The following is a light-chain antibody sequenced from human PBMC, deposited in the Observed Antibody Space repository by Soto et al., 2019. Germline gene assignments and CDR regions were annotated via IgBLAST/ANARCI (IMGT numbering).Light chain of an antibody. V-gene: IGKV1-27*01. CDR2: AAS. CDR3: QKYNSAPHT. Sequence: DIQMTQSPSSLSASVGDRVTITCRTSQDISNYLAWYQQKPGKVPKLLIYAASTFQSGVPSRFSGGGSGTDFSLTISSLQPEDVATYYCQKYNSAPHTFGGGTKVEIQ. J-gene: IGKJ4*01. CDR1: QDISNY.